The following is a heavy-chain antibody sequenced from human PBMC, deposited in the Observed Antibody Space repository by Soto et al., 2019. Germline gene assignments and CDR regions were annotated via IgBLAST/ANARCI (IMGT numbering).Heavy chain of an antibody. CDR1: GFTFSSYA. V-gene: IGHV3-23*01. Sequence: GGSLRLSCAASGFTFSSYAMSWVRQAPGKGLEWVSAISGSGGSTYYADSVKGRFTIPRDNSKNTLYLQMNSLRAEDTAVYYCASQRYCSGGSCYPSYYYMDVSGKGTTVTVSS. J-gene: IGHJ6*03. D-gene: IGHD2-15*01. CDR2: ISGSGGST. CDR3: ASQRYCSGGSCYPSYYYMDV.